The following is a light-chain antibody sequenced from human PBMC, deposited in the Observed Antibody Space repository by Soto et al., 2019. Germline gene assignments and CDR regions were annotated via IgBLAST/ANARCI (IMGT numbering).Light chain of an antibody. Sequence: EIVMTQSPATLSVSPGERDTISCRASQSVSSNLAWYQQKPGQAPRLLIYGASTRATGIPARFSGSGSGTEFTLTISSLQSEDFAVYYCQQYNNWPPWTFGQGTRWIS. V-gene: IGKV3-15*01. CDR1: QSVSSN. J-gene: IGKJ1*01. CDR2: GAS. CDR3: QQYNNWPPWT.